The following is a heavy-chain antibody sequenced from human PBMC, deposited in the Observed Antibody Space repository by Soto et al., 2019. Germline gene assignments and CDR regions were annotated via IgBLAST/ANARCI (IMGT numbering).Heavy chain of an antibody. D-gene: IGHD3-16*01. CDR1: GDTFNSYY. Sequence: QVQLVQSGAEVKKPGASVKVSCKASGDTFNSYYVHWVRQAPGQGLEWMGVINPSGRSTTYAQRFQVRGTMTRDTSTNTVSMDLSSLRSEDTAVYYCARELALSTSALVLGEWGQGTLVTVTS. CDR2: INPSGRST. J-gene: IGHJ4*02. CDR3: ARELALSTSALVLGE. V-gene: IGHV1-46*02.